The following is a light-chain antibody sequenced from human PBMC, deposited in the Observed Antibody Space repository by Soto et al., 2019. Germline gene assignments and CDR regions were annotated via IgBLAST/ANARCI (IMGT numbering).Light chain of an antibody. CDR2: AAS. CDR3: QQLNSYPLT. J-gene: IGKJ4*01. Sequence: DVQLTQSPSFLSASVGDRVTITCRASQGISSYLSWYQQKPGKAPKLLIYAASTLQSGVPSRFSGSGSGTEFTLTISSLQPEDFATYYCQQLNSYPLTFGGGTKAHIK. CDR1: QGISSY. V-gene: IGKV1-9*01.